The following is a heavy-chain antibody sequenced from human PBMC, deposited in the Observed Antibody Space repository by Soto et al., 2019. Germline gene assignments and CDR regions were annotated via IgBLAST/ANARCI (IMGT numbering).Heavy chain of an antibody. V-gene: IGHV3-30-3*01. CDR1: GFTFSSYA. Sequence: VQLVESGGVVVQPGGSLRLSCAASGFTFSSYAMHWVRQAPGKGLEWVAVISYDGSNKYYADSVKGRFTISRDNSKNTLYLQMNSLRAEDTAVYYCARSTLAGSGYYDYWGQGTLVTVSS. J-gene: IGHJ4*02. D-gene: IGHD3-3*01. CDR3: ARSTLAGSGYYDY. CDR2: ISYDGSNK.